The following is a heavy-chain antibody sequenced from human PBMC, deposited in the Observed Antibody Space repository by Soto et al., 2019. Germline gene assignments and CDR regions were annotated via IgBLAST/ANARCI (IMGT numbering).Heavy chain of an antibody. J-gene: IGHJ4*02. Sequence: SVKVSCKASGGTFSSYAISWVRQAPGQELEWMGGIIPIFGTANYAQKFQGRVTITADESTSTAYMELSSLRSEDTAVYYCAREGYYGSGSYSSDYWGQGTLVTVSS. CDR1: GGTFSSYA. CDR3: AREGYYGSGSYSSDY. D-gene: IGHD3-10*01. V-gene: IGHV1-69*13. CDR2: IIPIFGTA.